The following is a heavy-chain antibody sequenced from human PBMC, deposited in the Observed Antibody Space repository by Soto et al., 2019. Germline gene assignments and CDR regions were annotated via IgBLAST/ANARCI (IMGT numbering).Heavy chain of an antibody. CDR2: ISSSGTYI. V-gene: IGHV3-21*01. Sequence: EVQLVESGGGLVKPGGSLRLSCAASGFTFSVYSMNWVRQAPGKGLEWVSSISSSGTYIYYADPLEGRFTTSRDNAKSSLYLQINSLRAADTAVYYCAGETVGHTSTSAFDYWGQGALVTVSS. CDR1: GFTFSVYS. J-gene: IGHJ4*02. D-gene: IGHD3-3*01. CDR3: AGETVGHTSTSAFDY.